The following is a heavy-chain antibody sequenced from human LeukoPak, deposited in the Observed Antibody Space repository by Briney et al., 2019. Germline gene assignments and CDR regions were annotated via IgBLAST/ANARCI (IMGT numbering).Heavy chain of an antibody. CDR3: ARDVRSITMIVVVITAWFDP. Sequence: PSETLSLTCAVYGGSFRGYYWSWIRQPPGKGLEWIGEINHSGSTNYNPSLKSRVTISVDTSKNQFSLKLSSVTAADTAVYYCARDVRSITMIVVVITAWFDPWGQGTLVTVSS. V-gene: IGHV4-34*01. J-gene: IGHJ5*02. CDR2: INHSGST. CDR1: GGSFRGYY. D-gene: IGHD3-22*01.